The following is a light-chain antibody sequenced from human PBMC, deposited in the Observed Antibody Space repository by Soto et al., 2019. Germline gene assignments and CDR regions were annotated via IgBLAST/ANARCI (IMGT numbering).Light chain of an antibody. V-gene: IGKV1-5*03. Sequence: DIQMTQSPSTLSASVGYRVTITCRASQSVSSWLAWYQQKPGKAPKLLIYKASSLHSGVPSRFSGSGSGTEFTLTISSLQPDDFATYYCHQYKTYWTFGHGTKVHIK. CDR2: KAS. CDR1: QSVSSW. CDR3: HQYKTYWT. J-gene: IGKJ1*01.